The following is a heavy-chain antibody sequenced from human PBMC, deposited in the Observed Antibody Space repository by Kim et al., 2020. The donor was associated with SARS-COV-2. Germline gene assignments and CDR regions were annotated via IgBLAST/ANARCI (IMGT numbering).Heavy chain of an antibody. J-gene: IGHJ3*02. D-gene: IGHD3-10*01. CDR3: ARDRARDAFDI. CDR1: GFTFSSYA. Sequence: GGSLRLSCAASGFTFSSYAMHWVRQAPGKGLEWVAVISYDGSNKYYADSVKGRFTISRDNSKNTLYLQMNSLRAEDTAVYYCARDRARDAFDIWGQGTMV. V-gene: IGHV3-30-3*01. CDR2: ISYDGSNK.